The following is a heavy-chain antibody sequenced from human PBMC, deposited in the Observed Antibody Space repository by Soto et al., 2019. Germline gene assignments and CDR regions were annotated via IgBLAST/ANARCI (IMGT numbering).Heavy chain of an antibody. Sequence: QIQLQQSGPGLVKPSQTLSLTCAISGDSVSSNSAAWNWIRQSPSRGLEWLGRTYYRSKWYSDFAVSVRSRITINPDTSKNQVSLQLNSVTPEDTAVYFCARGSTDGFSRFLDFWGQGTLVTVSS. J-gene: IGHJ4*02. D-gene: IGHD3-3*01. CDR2: TYYRSKWYS. CDR3: ARGSTDGFSRFLDF. CDR1: GDSVSSNSAA. V-gene: IGHV6-1*01.